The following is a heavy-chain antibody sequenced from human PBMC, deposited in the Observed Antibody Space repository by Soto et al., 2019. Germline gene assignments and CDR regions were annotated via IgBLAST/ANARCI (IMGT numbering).Heavy chain of an antibody. D-gene: IGHD2-15*01. CDR1: GFTFSSYA. Sequence: GGSLRLSCAASGFTFSSYAMHWVRQAPGKGLEWVAVISYDGSNKYYADSVKGRFTISRDNSKNTLYLQMSSLRAEDTAVYYCAREYSFCSGGSCYNWFDPWGQGTLVTVSS. CDR2: ISYDGSNK. J-gene: IGHJ5*02. CDR3: AREYSFCSGGSCYNWFDP. V-gene: IGHV3-30-3*01.